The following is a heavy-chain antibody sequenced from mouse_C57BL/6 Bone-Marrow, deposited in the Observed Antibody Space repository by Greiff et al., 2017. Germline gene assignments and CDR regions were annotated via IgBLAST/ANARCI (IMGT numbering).Heavy chain of an antibody. J-gene: IGHJ2*01. Sequence: QVQLQQPGAELVKPGASVKLSCKASGYTFTSYWITWVKQSPGQGLEWIGDIYPGSGSTNYNEKFTSKATLTVDTSSSTAYMQLSSLTSEDSAVYYCVSSTFDYWGQGTTLTVSS. CDR2: IYPGSGST. V-gene: IGHV1-55*01. CDR1: GYTFTSYW. D-gene: IGHD1-1*01. CDR3: VSSTFDY.